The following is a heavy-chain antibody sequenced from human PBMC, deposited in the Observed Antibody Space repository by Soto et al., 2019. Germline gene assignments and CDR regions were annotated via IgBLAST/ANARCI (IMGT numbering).Heavy chain of an antibody. V-gene: IGHV5-10-1*01. D-gene: IGHD5-12*01. CDR3: ERHSGHDQPLLHFDF. CDR2: IDPTDSYT. CDR1: GYSFSDSW. J-gene: IGHJ4*02. Sequence: GESLKISCQASGYSFSDSWISWVRQMPGKGLEWMGRIDPTDSYTTYSPSFQGHVSISVDKSITTAYLQWSSLKASDTATYYCERHSGHDQPLLHFDFWGQGTPVTVSS.